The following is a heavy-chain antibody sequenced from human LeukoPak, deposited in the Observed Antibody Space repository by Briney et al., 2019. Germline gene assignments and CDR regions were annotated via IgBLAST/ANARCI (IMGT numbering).Heavy chain of an antibody. CDR3: ARDGGDGFDI. D-gene: IGHD4-23*01. Sequence: GGSLRLSCVASGFTFSSYNMNWVRQAPGKGLEWVSYISSSASTKYYADSVKGRFTISRDNDKNSLYLQMNSLRAEDTAVYYCARDGGDGFDIWGQGTMVTVSS. V-gene: IGHV3-48*04. CDR2: ISSSASTK. CDR1: GFTFSSYN. J-gene: IGHJ3*02.